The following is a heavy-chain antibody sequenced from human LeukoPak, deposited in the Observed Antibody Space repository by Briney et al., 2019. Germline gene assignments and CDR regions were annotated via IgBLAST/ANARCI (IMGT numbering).Heavy chain of an antibody. J-gene: IGHJ4*02. Sequence: GGSLRLSCAASEFTFSNYAMTWVRQAPGKGLEWVSAISGSGGTTYYADSVKGRFTISRDNSKNTLYLQMNSLRAEDTAVYYCAKASRPGIAATYFDYWGQGTLVTVSP. V-gene: IGHV3-23*01. CDR1: EFTFSNYA. CDR2: ISGSGGTT. D-gene: IGHD6-13*01. CDR3: AKASRPGIAATYFDY.